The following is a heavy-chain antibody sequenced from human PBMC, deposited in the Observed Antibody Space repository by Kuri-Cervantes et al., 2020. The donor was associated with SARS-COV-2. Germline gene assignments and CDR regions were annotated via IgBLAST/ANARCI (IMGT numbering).Heavy chain of an antibody. CDR3: ARGGFWEWFLDY. CDR2: ISSSSSYI. V-gene: IGHV3-21*01. Sequence: GESLKISCAASGFTFSSYAMSWVRQAPGKVVEWVSSISSSSSYIYYADSVKGRFTISRDNDKNSLYLQMNSLRAEDTAVYYCARGGFWEWFLDYWGQGTLVTVSS. D-gene: IGHD3-3*01. CDR1: GFTFSSYA. J-gene: IGHJ4*02.